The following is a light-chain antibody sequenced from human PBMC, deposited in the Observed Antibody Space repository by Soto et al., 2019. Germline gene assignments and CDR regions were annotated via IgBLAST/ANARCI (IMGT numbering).Light chain of an antibody. V-gene: IGKV1-9*01. CDR3: QQLSHYPYT. CDR1: YDISSS. CDR2: DSS. Sequence: DIQLTQSPSFLSASVEDRVPISCRASYDISSSLAWYQQEPGKPPKLLIYDSSTLQTGVPSRFTVSGSVRKFTLTISGLQFGDFATYFCQQLSHYPYTFGQGTKLEI. J-gene: IGKJ2*01.